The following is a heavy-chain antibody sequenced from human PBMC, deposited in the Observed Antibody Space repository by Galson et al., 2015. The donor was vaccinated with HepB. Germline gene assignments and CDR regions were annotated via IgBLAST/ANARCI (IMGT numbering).Heavy chain of an antibody. CDR3: ARDKGITGTTDY. V-gene: IGHV3-30-3*01. CDR2: ISYDGSNK. D-gene: IGHD1-20*01. J-gene: IGHJ4*02. Sequence: SLRLSCAASGFTFSSYAMHWVRQAPGKGLEWVAVISYDGSNKYYADSVKGRLTISRDNSKNTLYLQMNSLRAEDTAVYYCARDKGITGTTDYWGQGTLVTVSS. CDR1: GFTFSSYA.